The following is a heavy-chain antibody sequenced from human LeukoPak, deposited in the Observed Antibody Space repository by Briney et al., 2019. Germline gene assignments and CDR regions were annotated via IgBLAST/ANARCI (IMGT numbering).Heavy chain of an antibody. CDR1: GFTFSTYA. CDR3: ARGAYCSGGRCPGAFDI. CDR2: IWYDGSNK. Sequence: GGSLRLSCAASGFTFSTYAMYWVRQAPGKGLEWVTVIWYDGSNKYYADSVKGRFTISRDNSKNTLYLQMNSLRADDTAVYCCARGAYCSGGRCPGAFDIWGQGTMVAVSS. D-gene: IGHD2-15*01. V-gene: IGHV3-33*01. J-gene: IGHJ3*02.